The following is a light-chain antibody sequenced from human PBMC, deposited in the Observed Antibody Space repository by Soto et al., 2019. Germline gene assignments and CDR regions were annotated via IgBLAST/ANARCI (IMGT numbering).Light chain of an antibody. CDR3: GAWDDSMRLYV. CDR2: DSN. Sequence: QSMLTQPPSVSAAPGQTVTISCSGSSSNIGKYYVSWYQQLPGGAPKLLIYDSNKRPSGIPERFSASRSGTSATPGITGLQTGDEADYYCGAWDDSMRLYVFGPGTKVTVL. CDR1: SSNIGKYY. V-gene: IGLV1-51*01. J-gene: IGLJ1*01.